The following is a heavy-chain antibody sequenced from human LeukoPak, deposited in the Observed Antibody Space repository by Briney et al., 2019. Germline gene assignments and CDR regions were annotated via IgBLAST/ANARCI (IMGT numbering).Heavy chain of an antibody. V-gene: IGHV3-64*01. Sequence: GGSLRLSCAASGFTFSSYAMHWVRQAPGKGLEYVSAISSSGDSTYYANSVKGRFTISRDNSKNTLYLQMNSLRAEDTAVYYCARDQYSSGWSDFDYWGQGTLVTVSS. CDR3: ARDQYSSGWSDFDY. CDR1: GFTFSSYA. CDR2: ISSSGDST. J-gene: IGHJ4*02. D-gene: IGHD6-19*01.